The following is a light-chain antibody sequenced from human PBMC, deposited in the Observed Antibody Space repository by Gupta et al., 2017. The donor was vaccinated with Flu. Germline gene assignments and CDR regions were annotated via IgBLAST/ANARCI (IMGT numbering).Light chain of an antibody. CDR3: SSYAGSNLVV. V-gene: IGLV2-8*01. J-gene: IGLJ2*01. CDR1: SSDVGGYNY. Sequence: SVTISCTGTSSDVGGYNYVSCYHQHPGKAHNLMIYEVSKRPAGVPDRFSGSKSGNTASLTVSGLQPEDEADYYCSSYAGSNLVVFGGGTKLTVL. CDR2: EVS.